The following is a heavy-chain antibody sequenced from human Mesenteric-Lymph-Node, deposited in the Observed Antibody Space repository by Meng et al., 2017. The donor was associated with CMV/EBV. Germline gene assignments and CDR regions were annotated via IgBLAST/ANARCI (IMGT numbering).Heavy chain of an antibody. Sequence: GSLRLSCAVSGGSISTYYWSWIRQSPGKGVQWIGYVYYSGSTNLNPSLKSRVTISMDTSKNQFSLRLNSVTAADTAVYYCARGATLSYYYYGMDVWGQGTTVTVSS. J-gene: IGHJ6*02. CDR3: ARGATLSYYYYGMDV. CDR1: GGSISTYY. CDR2: VYYSGST. D-gene: IGHD2-15*01. V-gene: IGHV4-59*01.